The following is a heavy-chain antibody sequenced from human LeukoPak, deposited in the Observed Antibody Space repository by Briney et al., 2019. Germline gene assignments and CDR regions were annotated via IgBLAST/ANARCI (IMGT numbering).Heavy chain of an antibody. CDR1: GFTFSDFP. J-gene: IGHJ4*02. CDR3: AKDGSTFYFDY. CDR2: IRYDGSNK. V-gene: IGHV3-30*02. Sequence: GGSLRLSCAASGFTFSDFPMHWVRQAPGKGLEWVAFIRYDGSNKYYADSVKGRFTISRDNSNGTLYLQMNNVRADDTAVYYCAKDGSTFYFDYWGQGTLVTVSS.